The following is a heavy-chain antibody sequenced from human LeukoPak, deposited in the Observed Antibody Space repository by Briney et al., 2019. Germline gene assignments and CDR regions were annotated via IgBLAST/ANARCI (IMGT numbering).Heavy chain of an antibody. CDR1: GFTFSSYA. D-gene: IGHD2-15*01. Sequence: GGSLRLSCAASGFTFSSYAMSWVRQAPGKGLEWVSAISGSGGSTYYADSVKGRFTISRDNSKNTLYLQMNSLRAEDTAVYYCAKDVYCSGGSCYFSPYFDYWGQGTLVTVSS. V-gene: IGHV3-23*01. CDR2: ISGSGGST. J-gene: IGHJ4*02. CDR3: AKDVYCSGGSCYFSPYFDY.